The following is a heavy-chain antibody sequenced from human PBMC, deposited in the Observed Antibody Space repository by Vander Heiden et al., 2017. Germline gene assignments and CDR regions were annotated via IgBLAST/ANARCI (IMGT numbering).Heavy chain of an antibody. Sequence: EVQLVESGGGLVQHGGSLRLSCAASGFTFSSYRLNWVRQAPGKGLGWVSYISSSSSTIYYADSVKGRFTISRDNAKNSLYLQMNSLRDEDTAVYYCARDCGIVGATLSYYYGMDVWGQGTTVTVSS. CDR3: ARDCGIVGATLSYYYGMDV. J-gene: IGHJ6*02. D-gene: IGHD1-26*01. V-gene: IGHV3-48*02. CDR1: GFTFSSYR. CDR2: ISSSSSTI.